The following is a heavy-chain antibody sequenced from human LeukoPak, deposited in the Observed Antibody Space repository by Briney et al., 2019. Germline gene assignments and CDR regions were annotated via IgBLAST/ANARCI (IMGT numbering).Heavy chain of an antibody. Sequence: GGSLRLSCAASGFTFSSYGMHWVRQAPGKGLEWVAVICYDGSNKYYADSVKGRFTISRDNSKNTLYLQMNSLRAEDTAVYYCARNRLTGDAFDIWGQGTMVTASS. V-gene: IGHV3-33*01. CDR2: ICYDGSNK. D-gene: IGHD7-27*01. CDR3: ARNRLTGDAFDI. J-gene: IGHJ3*02. CDR1: GFTFSSYG.